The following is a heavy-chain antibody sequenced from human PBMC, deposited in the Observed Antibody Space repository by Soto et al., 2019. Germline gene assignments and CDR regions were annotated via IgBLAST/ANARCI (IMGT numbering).Heavy chain of an antibody. V-gene: IGHV4-34*01. CDR2: INHSGST. Sequence: PSETLSLTCAVYGGSFSGYYWSWIRQPPGKGLEWIGEINHSGSTNYNPSLKSRVTISVDTSKNQFSLKLSSVTAADTAVYYCAVQGRGYSYGYVAYWGQGTLVTVSS. CDR3: AVQGRGYSYGYVAY. J-gene: IGHJ4*02. CDR1: GGSFSGYY. D-gene: IGHD5-18*01.